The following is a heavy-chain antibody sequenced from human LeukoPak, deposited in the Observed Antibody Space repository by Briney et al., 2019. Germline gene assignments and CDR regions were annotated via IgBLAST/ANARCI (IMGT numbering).Heavy chain of an antibody. Sequence: PGGSLRLSCAASGFTFSDYYMSWIRQAPGKGLEWVSYISSSGSTIYYAASVKGRFTISRDNAKNSLYLQMNSLRAEDTAVYYCARDRVASSGWSGGSIDYWGQGTLVTVSS. CDR1: GFTFSDYY. CDR3: ARDRVASSGWSGGSIDY. V-gene: IGHV3-11*01. J-gene: IGHJ4*02. CDR2: ISSSGSTI. D-gene: IGHD6-19*01.